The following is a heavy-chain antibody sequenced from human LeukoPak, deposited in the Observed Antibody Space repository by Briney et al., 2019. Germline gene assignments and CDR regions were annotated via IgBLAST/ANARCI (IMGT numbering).Heavy chain of an antibody. J-gene: IGHJ4*02. CDR3: ARGGRWGWELLGIFDY. CDR1: GGSISSGDYY. D-gene: IGHD1-26*01. V-gene: IGHV4-30-4*01. CDR2: IYYCGST. Sequence: SETLSLTCTVSGGSISSGDYYWSWIRQPPGKGLEWIGYIYYCGSTYYNPSLKSRVTISVDTSKNQFSLKLSSVTAADTAVYYCARGGRWGWELLGIFDYWGQGTLVTVSS.